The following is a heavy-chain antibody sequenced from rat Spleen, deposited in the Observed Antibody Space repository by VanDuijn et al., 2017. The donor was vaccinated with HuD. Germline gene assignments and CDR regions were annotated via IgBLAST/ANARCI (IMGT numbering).Heavy chain of an antibody. CDR3: ARDPLRGAPFDS. V-gene: IGHV2-43*01. CDR2: IWTGGGT. J-gene: IGHJ2*01. Sequence: HVQLNAPAPGLVQSSPTSPPTCTVSWSALSRHHVGWIRQSPGNGLEWLGVIWTGGGTAYNSLLKSRLSISRDTSKSQVFLKMNSLQTEDSATYYCARDPLRGAPFDSWGQGVMVTVSS. D-gene: IGHD1-11*01. CDR1: WSALSRHH.